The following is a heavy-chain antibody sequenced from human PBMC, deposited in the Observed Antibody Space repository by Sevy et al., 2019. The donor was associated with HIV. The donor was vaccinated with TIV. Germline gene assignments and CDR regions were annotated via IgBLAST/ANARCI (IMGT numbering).Heavy chain of an antibody. V-gene: IGHV3-23*01. CDR1: GFTFNIYS. D-gene: IGHD2-8*01. J-gene: IGHJ4*02. CDR3: AREGCTKPHDY. Sequence: GGSLRLSCAASGFTFNIYSMSWGRQTPGKGLEWVATLSFGCGKINHAYSVKGRFTMSRDDSKNAVYLQMNNLRVEDTAIYYCAREGCTKPHDYWGQGTLVTVSS. CDR2: LSFGCGKI.